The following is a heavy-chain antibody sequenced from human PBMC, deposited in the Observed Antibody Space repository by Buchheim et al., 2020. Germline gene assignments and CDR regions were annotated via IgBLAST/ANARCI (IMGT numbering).Heavy chain of an antibody. CDR1: GFTFSSYA. V-gene: IGHV3-23*01. CDR3: AKDRPISVLRFLEWSGPLGGMDV. D-gene: IGHD3-3*01. Sequence: EVQLLESGGGLVQPGGSLRLSCAASGFTFSSYAMSWVRQAPGKGLEWVSAISGSGGSTYYADSVKGRFTISRDNSKNTLYLQMNSLRAEDTAVYYCAKDRPISVLRFLEWSGPLGGMDVWGQGTT. J-gene: IGHJ6*02. CDR2: ISGSGGST.